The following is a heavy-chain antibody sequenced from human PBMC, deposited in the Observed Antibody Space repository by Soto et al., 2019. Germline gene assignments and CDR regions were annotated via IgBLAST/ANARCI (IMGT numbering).Heavy chain of an antibody. V-gene: IGHV3-48*01. CDR2: ISGSSGSI. J-gene: IGHJ4*02. D-gene: IGHD3-10*01. Sequence: PGGSLRLSCXASGFTFSAYNMNWVRQAPGKGLEWVSYISGSSGSIYYADSVKGRFTISRDNAKNSLYLQMNSLRAEDTAVFYCAREKSQGDYGIESHIDYWGRGTLVTVSS. CDR3: AREKSQGDYGIESHIDY. CDR1: GFTFSAYN.